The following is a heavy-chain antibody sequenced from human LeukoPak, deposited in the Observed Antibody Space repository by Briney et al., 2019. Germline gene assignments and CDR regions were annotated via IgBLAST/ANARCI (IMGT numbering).Heavy chain of an antibody. J-gene: IGHJ4*02. V-gene: IGHV3-11*06. D-gene: IGHD3-9*01. CDR1: GSTFSDYY. CDR2: ISSSSSYT. CDR3: ARTYYDILLLDY. Sequence: GSLRLSCAASGSTFSDYYRSWIRLAQGKGGGGVSYISSSSSYTNYADSVEGRFTISRDNAKSSLYVQMNSLRAEDTVVYYCARTYYDILLLDYWGQGTLVTVSS.